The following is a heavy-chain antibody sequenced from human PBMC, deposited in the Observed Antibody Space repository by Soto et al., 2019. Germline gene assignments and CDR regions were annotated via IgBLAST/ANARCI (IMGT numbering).Heavy chain of an antibody. D-gene: IGHD2-15*01. CDR2: ISSSSSTI. V-gene: IGHV3-48*02. Sequence: GGSLRLSCAASGFTFSSYSMNWVRQAPGKGLEWVSYISSSSSTIYYADSVKGRFTISRDNAKNSLYLQMNSLRDEDTAVYYCARGGKWVAPYYYYGMDVWGQGTTVTVSS. CDR3: ARGGKWVAPYYYYGMDV. J-gene: IGHJ6*02. CDR1: GFTFSSYS.